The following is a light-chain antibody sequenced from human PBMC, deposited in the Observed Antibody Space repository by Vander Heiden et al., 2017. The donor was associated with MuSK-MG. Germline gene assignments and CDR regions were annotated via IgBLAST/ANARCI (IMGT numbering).Light chain of an antibody. J-gene: IGKJ1*01. V-gene: IGKV1-5*03. Sequence: DIQMTQSPSTLSASVGDRVIITCRASQSISSWLAWYQQKPGKAPNLLIYKASSLESGVPARFSGSGSGTEFTLTISSLQPDDFAPYYCLQYNSYSPWTFGQGTKVEIK. CDR3: LQYNSYSPWT. CDR1: QSISSW. CDR2: KAS.